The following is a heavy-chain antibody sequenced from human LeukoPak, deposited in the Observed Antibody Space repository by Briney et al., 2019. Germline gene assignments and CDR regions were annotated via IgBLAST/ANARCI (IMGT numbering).Heavy chain of an antibody. Sequence: GGSLRLSCAASGLTFSSYWMSWVRQAPGKGLEWVANIKQDGSEKYYVDSVKGRFTISRDNAKNSLYLQMNSLRAEDTAVYYCARGSDYGDKFDYWGQGTLVTVSS. V-gene: IGHV3-7*01. CDR2: IKQDGSEK. D-gene: IGHD4-17*01. CDR1: GLTFSSYW. CDR3: ARGSDYGDKFDY. J-gene: IGHJ4*02.